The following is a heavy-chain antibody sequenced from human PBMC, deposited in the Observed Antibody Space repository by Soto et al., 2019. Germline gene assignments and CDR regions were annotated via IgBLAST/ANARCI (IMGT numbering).Heavy chain of an antibody. CDR2: ISSGSSNI. D-gene: IGHD2-15*01. CDR1: GFAFRSYN. CDR3: ASATVVAATFDF. J-gene: IGHJ4*02. Sequence: EVQLVESGGGLVKPGGSLTLSCAASGFAFRSYNMNWVRQAPGKGLEWVASISSGSSNIYYADSVKGRCTISRDNAKNSLFLQIYSLRAEGSAVYYCASATVVAATFDFWGQGTRVSVSS. V-gene: IGHV3-21*01.